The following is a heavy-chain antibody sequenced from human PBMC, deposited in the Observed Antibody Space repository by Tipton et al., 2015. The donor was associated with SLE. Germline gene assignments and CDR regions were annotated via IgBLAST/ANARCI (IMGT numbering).Heavy chain of an antibody. CDR3: AKDSGVG. J-gene: IGHJ4*02. CDR2: ISDSGRST. Sequence: SLRLSCAASGFSFSDYYMSWIRQAPGKGLEWVSTISDSGRSTFYVDSVTGRFTISRDNSKNTLYLQMNSLRAEDTAVYYCAKDSGVGWGQGTLVTVSS. D-gene: IGHD3-10*01. CDR1: GFSFSDYY. V-gene: IGHV3-23*01.